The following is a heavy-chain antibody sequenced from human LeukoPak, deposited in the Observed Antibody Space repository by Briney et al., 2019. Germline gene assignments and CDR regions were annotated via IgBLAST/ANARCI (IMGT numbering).Heavy chain of an antibody. CDR2: INHSGST. CDR3: AIRSLAVAALSPGFDY. J-gene: IGHJ4*02. V-gene: IGHV4-34*01. Sequence: SETLSLTCAVYGGSFRGYYWRWLRQPAGKGGEWIGEINHSGSTNYNPPLKSRVTISVHTSKKQFSLKLSSVTAADTAVYYCAIRSLAVAALSPGFDYWGQGTLVSVSS. CDR1: GGSFRGYY. D-gene: IGHD6-19*01.